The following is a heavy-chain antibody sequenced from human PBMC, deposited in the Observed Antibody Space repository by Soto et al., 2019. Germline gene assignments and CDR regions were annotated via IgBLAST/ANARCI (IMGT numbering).Heavy chain of an antibody. D-gene: IGHD3-22*01. Sequence: QVQLQQWGAGLLKPSETLSLTCAVYGGSFSGYYWSWIRQPPGKGLEWIGEINHSGSTNYNPSLKSRVTISVDPSKNQVPRMLSSLTAADTAVYYCARGPLYYYHRRGMDVWGQGTTVTVSS. CDR2: INHSGST. CDR1: GGSFSGYY. J-gene: IGHJ6*02. V-gene: IGHV4-34*01. CDR3: ARGPLYYYHRRGMDV.